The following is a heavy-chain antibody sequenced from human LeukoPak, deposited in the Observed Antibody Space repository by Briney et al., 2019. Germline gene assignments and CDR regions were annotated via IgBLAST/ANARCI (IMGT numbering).Heavy chain of an antibody. D-gene: IGHD4-23*01. J-gene: IGHJ4*02. CDR3: AKAETTVVKSDFDY. CDR2: ISYDGSNK. Sequence: PGGSLRLSCAASGFTFSSYGMHWVRQAPGKGLEWVAVISYDGSNKYYADSVKGRFTISRDNSKNTLYLQMNSLRAEDTAVYYCAKAETTVVKSDFDYWGQGTLVTVSS. CDR1: GFTFSSYG. V-gene: IGHV3-30*18.